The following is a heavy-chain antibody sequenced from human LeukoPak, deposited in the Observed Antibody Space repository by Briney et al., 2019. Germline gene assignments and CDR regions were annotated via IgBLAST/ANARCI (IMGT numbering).Heavy chain of an antibody. V-gene: IGHV3-21*01. J-gene: IGHJ4*02. Sequence: GGSLRLSCAASGFRFSDFSMNWVRQAPGKGLEWVSSISSSSSHIYYADSVKGRFTISRDNAKNSLYLQMNSLKAEGTAVYYCATSFMIRGNWGQGTLVTVSS. CDR3: ATSFMIRGN. CDR1: GFRFSDFS. D-gene: IGHD3-16*01. CDR2: ISSSSSHI.